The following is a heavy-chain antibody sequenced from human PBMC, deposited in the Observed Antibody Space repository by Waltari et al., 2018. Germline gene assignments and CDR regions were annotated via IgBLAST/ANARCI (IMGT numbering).Heavy chain of an antibody. CDR1: GGSISSSSYY. CDR3: ARQGPGSGILRGWFDP. J-gene: IGHJ5*02. CDR2: IYYSGST. D-gene: IGHD3-10*01. V-gene: IGHV4-39*01. Sequence: QLQLQESGPGLVKPSETLSLTCTVSGGSISSSSYYWGWIRQPPGKGLEWIGSIYYSGSTYYNPSLKSRVTISVDTSKNQFSLKLSSVTAADTAVYYCARQGPGSGILRGWFDPWGQGTLVTVSS.